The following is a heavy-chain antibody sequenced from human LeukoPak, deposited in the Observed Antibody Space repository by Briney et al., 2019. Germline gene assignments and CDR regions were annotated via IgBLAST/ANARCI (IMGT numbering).Heavy chain of an antibody. D-gene: IGHD3-22*01. CDR2: ISPIFGTA. Sequence: WASVKVSCKASGGTFSSYAINWVRQAPGQGLEWMGGISPIFGTAKYAQKFQGRVTITADESTSTAYMELNSLRAEDTAVYYCARGYYDSNYYYMDVWGKGTTVTISS. J-gene: IGHJ6*03. CDR1: GGTFSSYA. V-gene: IGHV1-69*13. CDR3: ARGYYDSNYYYMDV.